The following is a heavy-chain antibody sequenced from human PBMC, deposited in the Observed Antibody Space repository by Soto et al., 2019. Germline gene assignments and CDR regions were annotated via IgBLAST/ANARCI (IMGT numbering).Heavy chain of an antibody. Sequence: GGSLRLSCAVSGFTFDDNAMHWVRQAPEKGLEWVSGINWKSDIGYADSVKGRFTISRDNAENSLYLQMNSLTSDDTAVYYCARDERDSCSGGDCFYFDYWGQGTLVTVSS. J-gene: IGHJ4*02. V-gene: IGHV3-9*01. CDR3: ARDERDSCSGGDCFYFDY. CDR2: INWKSDI. CDR1: GFTFDDNA. D-gene: IGHD2-21*02.